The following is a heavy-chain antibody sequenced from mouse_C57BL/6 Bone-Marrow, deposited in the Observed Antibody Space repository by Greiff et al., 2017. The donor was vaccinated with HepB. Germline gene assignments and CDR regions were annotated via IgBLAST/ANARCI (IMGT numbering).Heavy chain of an antibody. CDR2: IYPRSGNT. Sequence: QVQLQQSGAELARPGASVKLSCKASGYTFTSYGISWVKQRTGQGLEWIGEIYPRSGNTYYNEKFKGKATLTADKSSSTAYMEIRSLTSEDSAVYFCARWWLLPFMDYWGQGTSVTVSS. V-gene: IGHV1-81*01. J-gene: IGHJ4*01. CDR1: GYTFTSYG. D-gene: IGHD2-3*01. CDR3: ARWWLLPFMDY.